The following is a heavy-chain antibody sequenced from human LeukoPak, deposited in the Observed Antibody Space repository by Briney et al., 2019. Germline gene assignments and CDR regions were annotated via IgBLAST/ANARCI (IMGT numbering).Heavy chain of an antibody. D-gene: IGHD1-26*01. V-gene: IGHV1-69*04. Sequence: SVKVSCKASGGTFSSYAISWVRQAPGQGLEWMGRIIPILGIANYAQKFQGRVTITADKSTSTAYMELSSLGSEDTAVYYCAREDSGSDIYYYYGMDVWGQGTTVTVSS. CDR2: IIPILGIA. CDR3: AREDSGSDIYYYYGMDV. CDR1: GGTFSSYA. J-gene: IGHJ6*02.